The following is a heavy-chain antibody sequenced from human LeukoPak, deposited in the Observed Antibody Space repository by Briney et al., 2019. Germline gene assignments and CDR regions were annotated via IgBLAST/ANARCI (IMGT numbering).Heavy chain of an antibody. V-gene: IGHV1-69*04. CDR2: IIPILGIA. J-gene: IGHJ4*02. CDR1: GGTFSSYT. D-gene: IGHD5-12*01. CDR3: ARDLRGYSGLRFDY. Sequence: GASVKVSCKASGGTFSSYTISWVRQAPGQGLEWMGRIIPILGIANYAQKFQGRVTITADKSTSTACMELSSLRSEDTAVYYCARDLRGYSGLRFDYWGQGTLVTVSS.